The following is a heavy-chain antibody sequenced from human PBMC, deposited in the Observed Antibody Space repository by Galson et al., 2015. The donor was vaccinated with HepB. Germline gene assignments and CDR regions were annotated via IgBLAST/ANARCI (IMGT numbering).Heavy chain of an antibody. CDR3: ARVASDIVVVPAANYYYYYMDV. CDR2: IWYDGSNK. D-gene: IGHD2-2*01. Sequence: SLRLSCAASGFTFSSYGMHWVRQAPGKGLEWVAVIWYDGSNKYYADSVKGRFTISRDNSKNTLYLQMNSLRAEDTAVYYCARVASDIVVVPAANYYYYYMDVWGKGTTVTVSS. J-gene: IGHJ6*03. CDR1: GFTFSSYG. V-gene: IGHV3-33*01.